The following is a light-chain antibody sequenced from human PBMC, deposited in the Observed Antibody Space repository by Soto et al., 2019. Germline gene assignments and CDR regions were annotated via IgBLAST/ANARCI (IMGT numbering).Light chain of an antibody. CDR1: QDISNY. V-gene: IGKV1-16*01. CDR2: DAS. CDR3: QQFNTYPIT. Sequence: DIQMTQSPSSLSASVGDRVTITCRASQDISNYLAWFQLKPGKAPKSLIYDASSLQRGVPSRFSGSGSGPEFTLTISSLQPEDFATYSCQQFNTYPITFGGGTKVEIK. J-gene: IGKJ4*01.